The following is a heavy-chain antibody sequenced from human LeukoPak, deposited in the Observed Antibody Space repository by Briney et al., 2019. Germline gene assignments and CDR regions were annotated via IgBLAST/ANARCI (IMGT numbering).Heavy chain of an antibody. J-gene: IGHJ4*02. CDR1: GITLSNYG. V-gene: IGHV3-23*01. Sequence: GGSLRPSCEVSGITLSNYGMSWVRQAPGKGLEWVAGISGSGGSTNYADSVKGRFTISRDNPKNTLYLQMNSLRAEDTAVYFCAKRGVVIRVILVGFHKEAYYFDSWGQGALVIVS. CDR2: ISGSGGST. CDR3: AKRGVVIRVILVGFHKEAYYFDS. D-gene: IGHD2-21*01.